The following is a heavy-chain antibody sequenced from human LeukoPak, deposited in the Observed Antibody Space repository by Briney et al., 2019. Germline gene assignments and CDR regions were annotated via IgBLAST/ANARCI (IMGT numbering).Heavy chain of an antibody. CDR2: ISSSSSTI. Sequence: GGSLRLSCAASGFTFSSYSMNWIRQAPGKGLEWVSYISSSSSTIYYADSVKGRFTISRDNSKNTLYLQMSSLRAEDTAVYYCAKPQTHSGLLDYWGQGTLVTVSS. CDR1: GFTFSSYS. V-gene: IGHV3-48*01. CDR3: AKPQTHSGLLDY. D-gene: IGHD6-19*01. J-gene: IGHJ4*02.